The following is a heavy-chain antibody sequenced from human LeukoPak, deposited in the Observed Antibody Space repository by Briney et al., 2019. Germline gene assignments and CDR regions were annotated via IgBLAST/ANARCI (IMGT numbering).Heavy chain of an antibody. V-gene: IGHV4-28*01. D-gene: IGHD3-22*01. Sequence: SETLSLTCVVSGYSISSSNWWSWIRQPPGRGLEWIGYMYHTGITSYNPSLKSRVTISLDTSRNQFSLKLSSVTAVDTAIYYCARKIDSSGYYQWGQGTLVTVSS. J-gene: IGHJ4*02. CDR1: GYSISSSNW. CDR2: MYHTGIT. CDR3: ARKIDSSGYYQ.